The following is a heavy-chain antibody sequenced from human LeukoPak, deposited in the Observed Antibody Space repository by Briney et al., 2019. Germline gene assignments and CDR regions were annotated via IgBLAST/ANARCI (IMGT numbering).Heavy chain of an antibody. V-gene: IGHV4-34*01. CDR1: GGSFSGYC. CDR2: INHSGST. CDR3: ARIHDYGDYGGWFDP. D-gene: IGHD4-17*01. Sequence: PSETLPLTCAVYGGSFSGYCWSWIRQPPGKGLEWIGEINHSGSTNYNPSLKSRVAISVDTSKNQFSLKLSSVTAADTAVYYCARIHDYGDYGGWFDPWGQGTLVTVSS. J-gene: IGHJ5*02.